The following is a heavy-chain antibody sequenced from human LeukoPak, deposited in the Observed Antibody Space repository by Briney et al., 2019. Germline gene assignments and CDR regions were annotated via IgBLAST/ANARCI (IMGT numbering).Heavy chain of an antibody. D-gene: IGHD2/OR15-2a*01. J-gene: IGHJ4*02. CDR3: VREGEGPLSKDFDY. CDR1: GFTFTDHY. V-gene: IGHV1-2*02. CDR2: IGPHSTFT. Sequence: ASVKVSCKSSGFTFTDHYIHWVRQGPGQGLEWMGYIGPHSTFTSSPQEFQGRVTITRDASMSTAYMELTRLTSDDTAVYYCVREGEGPLSKDFDYWGQGTLVTVSS.